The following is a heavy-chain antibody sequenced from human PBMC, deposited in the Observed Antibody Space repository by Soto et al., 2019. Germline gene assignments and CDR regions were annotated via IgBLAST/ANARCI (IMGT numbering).Heavy chain of an antibody. J-gene: IGHJ4*02. CDR1: GFIFSRYG. CDR2: ISYDGGER. D-gene: IGHD2-21*02. CDR3: ARDLPLYCRGDCNFDF. V-gene: IGHV3-30*03. Sequence: QVQLVESRGGVVQSGGSLRLSCGGSGFIFSRYGMHWVRQAPGKGLEWVTGISYDGGERFYADSVKGRFTISRDNSKNRLDLQMSSLRPEDTAVYYCARDLPLYCRGDCNFDFWGQGTLVTVSS.